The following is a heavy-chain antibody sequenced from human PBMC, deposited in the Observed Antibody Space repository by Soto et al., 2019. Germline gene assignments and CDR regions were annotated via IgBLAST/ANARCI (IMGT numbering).Heavy chain of an antibody. Sequence: PSETLSLTCTVSGDSISSGDYYWSWVRQSPGKGLEWIGYIYHSGSTYYNPSLKSRVTISVDRSKSQFSLKLSSVTAADTAVYYCARVPLYWGQGTLVTVSS. V-gene: IGHV4-30-2*06. CDR2: IYHSGST. CDR1: GDSISSGDYY. J-gene: IGHJ4*02. CDR3: ARVPLY.